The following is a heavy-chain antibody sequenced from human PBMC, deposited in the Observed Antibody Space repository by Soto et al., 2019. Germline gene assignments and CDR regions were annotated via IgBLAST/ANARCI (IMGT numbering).Heavy chain of an antibody. Sequence: PSESLSLTCTVSGGSISSGDFYWGWIRQPPGKGLEWIGYIYYSGSTYYNPSLKSRVTISVDTSKNQFSLKLSSVTAADTAVYYCARDRRVRMKYYYYYDGMDVWGQGTTVTVSS. D-gene: IGHD2-15*01. CDR1: GGSISSGDFY. J-gene: IGHJ6*02. CDR3: ARDRRVRMKYYYYYDGMDV. V-gene: IGHV4-30-4*01. CDR2: IYYSGST.